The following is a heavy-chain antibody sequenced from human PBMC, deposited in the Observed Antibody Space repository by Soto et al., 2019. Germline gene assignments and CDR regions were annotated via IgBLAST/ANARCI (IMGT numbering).Heavy chain of an antibody. D-gene: IGHD3-10*01. V-gene: IGHV3-23*01. CDR3: AKTPTYYFGSGGSFIDY. CDR1: GFPFSAYA. CDR2: ISGTSSST. J-gene: IGHJ4*02. Sequence: QPGGSLRLSCVASGFPFSAYAMKWVRQAPGKGLEWDSAISGTSSSTYYADSVKGRFTISRDNSKNTLFLQMNSLRAEDTAVYSCAKTPTYYFGSGGSFIDYWGLGTRVTVSS.